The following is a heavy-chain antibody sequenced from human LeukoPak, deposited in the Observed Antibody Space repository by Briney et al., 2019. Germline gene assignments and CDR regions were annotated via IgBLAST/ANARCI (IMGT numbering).Heavy chain of an antibody. V-gene: IGHV3-23*01. J-gene: IGHJ4*02. CDR2: ISGSGGST. CDR1: GFTFSSYA. Sequence: PGGSLRLSCAASGFTFSSYAMSWVRQAPGKGLEWVSAISGSGGSTYYADSVKGRFTISRDNSKNTLYLQMNSLRAEDTAVYYWAKDRNFYDSGGYSGYFDSWGQGPLVPVPS. D-gene: IGHD3-22*01. CDR3: AKDRNFYDSGGYSGYFDS.